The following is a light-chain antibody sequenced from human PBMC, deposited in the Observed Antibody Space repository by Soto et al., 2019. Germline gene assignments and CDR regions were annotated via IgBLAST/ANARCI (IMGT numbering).Light chain of an antibody. CDR1: SSDVGGYNY. CDR3: SSYTSSSTLYV. V-gene: IGLV2-14*01. CDR2: EVS. J-gene: IGLJ1*01. Sequence: QSALTQPASVSGSPGQSITISCTGTSSDVGGYNYVSWYQQHPGKAPKLMIYEVSNRPSGVSNRFSGSKSGNTASLTISGLQAEDAADYYCSSYTSSSTLYVFGTGTKLTGL.